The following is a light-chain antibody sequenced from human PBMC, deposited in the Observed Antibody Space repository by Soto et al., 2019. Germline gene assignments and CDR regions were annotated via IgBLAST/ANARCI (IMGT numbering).Light chain of an antibody. CDR2: DVS. V-gene: IGLV2-14*03. CDR1: SGDVGRYNY. J-gene: IGLJ1*01. CDR3: SSYTSSSVYV. Sequence: QSALTQPASVSGSPRQSITISCTGTSGDVGRYNYVSWYQHHPGKAPKLIIYDVSNRPSGVSNRFSGSKSDNTASLTISGLQAEDEADYHCSSYTSSSVYVFGTGTKVTVL.